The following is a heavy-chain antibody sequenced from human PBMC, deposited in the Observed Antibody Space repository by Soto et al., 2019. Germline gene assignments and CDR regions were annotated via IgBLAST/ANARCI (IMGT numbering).Heavy chain of an antibody. Sequence: PGGSKRLCSAAFEFTSSSYAMRRVSQAPGKGLEYVSVINSNGGNTDYASSVKGRFTISRDNSKNTLYLQMGSLRAEDMAVYYCARRIPFRYGIDVWGQGSTLTVPS. CDR3: ARRIPFRYGIDV. CDR2: INSNGGNT. J-gene: IGHJ6*02. V-gene: IGHV3-64*01. D-gene: IGHD2-21*01. CDR1: EFTSSSYA.